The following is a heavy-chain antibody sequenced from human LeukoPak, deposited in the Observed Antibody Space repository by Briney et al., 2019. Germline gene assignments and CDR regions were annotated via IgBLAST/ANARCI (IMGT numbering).Heavy chain of an antibody. J-gene: IGHJ4*02. V-gene: IGHV4-59*01. Sequence: SETLSLTCTVSGGSISSYYWSWIRQPPGKGLEWIGYIYYSGSTNYNPSLKSRVTISVDTSKNQFSLKLSSVTAADTAVYYCASVDTAMASDYWSQGTLVTVSS. D-gene: IGHD5-18*01. CDR1: GGSISSYY. CDR2: IYYSGST. CDR3: ASVDTAMASDY.